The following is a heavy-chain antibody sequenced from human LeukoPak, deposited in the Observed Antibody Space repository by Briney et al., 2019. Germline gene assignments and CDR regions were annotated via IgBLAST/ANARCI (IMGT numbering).Heavy chain of an antibody. CDR3: ARDCSSTSCYTPGDWFDP. CDR1: GGTFSSYT. CDR2: IIPILGIA. Sequence: ASVTLSCKASGGTFSSYTISWVRQAPGQGLEWMGRIIPILGIANYAQKFQGRVTITADKSTSTAYMELSSLRSEDTAVYYCARDCSSTSCYTPGDWFDPWGQGTLVTVSS. J-gene: IGHJ5*02. D-gene: IGHD2-2*02. V-gene: IGHV1-69*04.